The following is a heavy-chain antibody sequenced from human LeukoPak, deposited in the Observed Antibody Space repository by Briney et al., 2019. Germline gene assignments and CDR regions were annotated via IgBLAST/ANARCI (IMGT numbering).Heavy chain of an antibody. CDR1: GDSVSANSVT. CDR2: TYYRSKWYR. Sequence: SQTLSLTCAISGDSVSANSVTWNWIRQSPSRGLEWLGRTYYRSKWYRDYGVSVKSRITINPDSSKNQFSLQLSSATPEDTGLYYCARDSDAFDIWGQGTMVTVSS. V-gene: IGHV6-1*01. CDR3: ARDSDAFDI. J-gene: IGHJ3*02.